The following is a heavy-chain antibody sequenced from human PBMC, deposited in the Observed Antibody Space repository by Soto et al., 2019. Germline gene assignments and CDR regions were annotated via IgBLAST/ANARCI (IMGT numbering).Heavy chain of an antibody. CDR1: VGSFSGYY. CDR3: ARGRVVPAAFDI. CDR2: INHSGST. J-gene: IGHJ3*02. D-gene: IGHD2-2*01. Sequence: SETLCLTCAVSVGSFSGYYWNWIRQPPGRGLEWIGEINHSGSTNYNPSLKSRVTISVDTSKNQLSLKLSSVTAADTAVYYCARGRVVPAAFDIWGQGTMVTVSS. V-gene: IGHV4-34*01.